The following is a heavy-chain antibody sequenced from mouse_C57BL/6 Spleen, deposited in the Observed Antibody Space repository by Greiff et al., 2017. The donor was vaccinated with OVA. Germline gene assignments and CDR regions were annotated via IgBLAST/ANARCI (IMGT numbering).Heavy chain of an antibody. Sequence: EVKLMESGGGLVQPGGSMKLSCVASGFTFSNYWINWVRQSQEKGLEWVAQIRLKSDNYATHYAESVKGRFTISRDDSKSSVYLQMNNLRAEDTGIYYCTGENYGSKGFAYWGQGTLVTVSA. CDR1: GFTFSNYW. CDR3: TGENYGSKGFAY. V-gene: IGHV6-3*01. CDR2: IRLKSDNYAT. D-gene: IGHD1-1*01. J-gene: IGHJ3*01.